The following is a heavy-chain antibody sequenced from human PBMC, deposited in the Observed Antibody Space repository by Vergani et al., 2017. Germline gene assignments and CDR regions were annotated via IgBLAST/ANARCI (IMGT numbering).Heavy chain of an antibody. CDR3: AREAYCSSTSCPHGAFDI. D-gene: IGHD2-2*01. J-gene: IGHJ3*02. CDR1: GGSISSGTYY. V-gene: IGHV4-61*02. CDR2: IYTSGST. Sequence: QVQLQESGPGLVKPSQTLSLTCTVPGGSISSGTYYWSWIRQPAGKGLEWIRRIYTSGSTNYNPSLKSRVSMSLDTSKNQFSLQLSSVTAADTAVFYCAREAYCSSTSCPHGAFDIWGQGTMVTVSS.